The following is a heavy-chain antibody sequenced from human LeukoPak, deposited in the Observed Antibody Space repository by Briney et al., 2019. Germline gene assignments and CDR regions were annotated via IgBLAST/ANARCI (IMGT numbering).Heavy chain of an antibody. CDR3: ARVRFGELLGY. V-gene: IGHV3-23*01. Sequence: PGGSLRLSCAASGFTFTSYAMSWVRQAPGKGLEWVSAISNSGDGTFYADSAKGRFTISRDNSKNALYLQMNSLRAEDTAVYYCARVRFGELLGYWGQGTLVTVSS. J-gene: IGHJ4*02. D-gene: IGHD3-10*01. CDR1: GFTFTSYA. CDR2: ISNSGDGT.